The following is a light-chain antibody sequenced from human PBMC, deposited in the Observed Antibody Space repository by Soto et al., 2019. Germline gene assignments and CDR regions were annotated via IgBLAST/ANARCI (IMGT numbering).Light chain of an antibody. CDR3: QQYGSSPLIT. J-gene: IGKJ5*01. CDR1: QSVRSTY. V-gene: IGKV3-20*01. Sequence: ELVLTQSPVTLSFSPGERATLSCRASQSVRSTYLAWYQQKPGQAPRLVIYGASSRATGIPDRFSGSGCGTEFTPTTRRLEPEDFSVYDCQQYGSSPLITFGQGTRLEIK. CDR2: GAS.